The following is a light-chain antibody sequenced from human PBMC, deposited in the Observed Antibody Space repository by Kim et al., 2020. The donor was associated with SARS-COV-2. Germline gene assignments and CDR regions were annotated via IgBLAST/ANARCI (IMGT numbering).Light chain of an antibody. CDR2: QDT. Sequence: VSPGQTARITCSGDKLGDKYACWYQQKPGQSPVLVIYQDTKRPSGIPERFSGSNSGNTATLTISGTQAMDEADYYCQAWDSSTYVFGAGTKVTVL. CDR3: QAWDSSTYV. J-gene: IGLJ1*01. CDR1: KLGDKY. V-gene: IGLV3-1*01.